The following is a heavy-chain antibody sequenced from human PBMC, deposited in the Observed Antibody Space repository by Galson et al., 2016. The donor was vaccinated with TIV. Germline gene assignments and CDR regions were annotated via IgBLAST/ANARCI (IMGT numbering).Heavy chain of an antibody. V-gene: IGHV1-24*01. Sequence: SVKVSCKVSGHSLNELVIHWVRQAPGKGLEWMGGLDPEVSKTVYAQMLQGRVTMAADTSRNTAYMELGSLRFEDTAVYYCATVAWFPGLSLDNWGQGTLVTVSS. CDR3: ATVAWFPGLSLDN. D-gene: IGHD2/OR15-2a*01. CDR2: LDPEVSKT. CDR1: GHSLNELV. J-gene: IGHJ4*02.